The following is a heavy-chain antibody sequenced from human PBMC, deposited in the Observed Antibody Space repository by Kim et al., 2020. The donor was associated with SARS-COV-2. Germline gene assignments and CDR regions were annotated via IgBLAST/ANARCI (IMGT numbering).Heavy chain of an antibody. J-gene: IGHJ3*02. CDR3: TTGPIYNWNYKLGDKSAFDI. V-gene: IGHV3-15*01. D-gene: IGHD1-7*01. Sequence: RFTISRDDSKNTLYLQMNSLKTEDTAVYYCTTGPIYNWNYKLGDKSAFDIWGQGTMVTVSS.